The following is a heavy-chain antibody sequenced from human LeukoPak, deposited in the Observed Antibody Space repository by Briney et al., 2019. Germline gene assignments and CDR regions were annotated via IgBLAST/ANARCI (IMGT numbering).Heavy chain of an antibody. CDR3: ARRAGAYSHPYDY. CDR1: GFTFSSYS. CDR2: ISTSSSYI. V-gene: IGHV3-21*04. Sequence: GGSLRLSCAASGFTFSSYSMNWVRQAPGKGLEWVSCISTSSSYIYYADSVKGRFTISRDNSKNTLYLQMNSLRAEDTAVYYCARRAGAYSHPYDYWGQGTLVTVSS. D-gene: IGHD4/OR15-4a*01. J-gene: IGHJ4*02.